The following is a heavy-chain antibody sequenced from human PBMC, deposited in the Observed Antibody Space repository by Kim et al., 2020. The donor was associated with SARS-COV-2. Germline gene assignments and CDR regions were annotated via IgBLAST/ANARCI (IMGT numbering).Heavy chain of an antibody. Sequence: GGSLRLSCAASGFTFSSYAMHWVRQAPGKGLEWVAVISYDGSNKYYVDSVKGRFTISRDNSKNTLYLQMNSLRAEDTAVYHCARDLSSSWYSAFDIWGQG. J-gene: IGHJ3*02. CDR3: ARDLSSSWYSAFDI. V-gene: IGHV3-30*04. CDR2: ISYDGSNK. CDR1: GFTFSSYA. D-gene: IGHD6-13*01.